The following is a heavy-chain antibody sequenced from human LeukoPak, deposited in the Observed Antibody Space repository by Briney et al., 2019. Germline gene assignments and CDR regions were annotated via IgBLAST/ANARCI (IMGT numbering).Heavy chain of an antibody. J-gene: IGHJ4*02. CDR1: GFTFSSYS. D-gene: IGHD3-9*01. CDR2: ISGSSSYI. V-gene: IGHV3-21*01. Sequence: PGGSLRLSCAASGFTFSSYSMNWVRQAPGKGLEWVSSISGSSSYIYYADSVKGRFTISRDNAKNSLYLQMNSPRAEDTAVYYCAALRYPPDWGQGTLVTVSS. CDR3: AALRYPPD.